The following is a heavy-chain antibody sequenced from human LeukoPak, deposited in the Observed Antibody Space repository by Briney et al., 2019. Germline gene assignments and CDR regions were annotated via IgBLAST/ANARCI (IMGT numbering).Heavy chain of an antibody. D-gene: IGHD3-3*01. CDR1: GGSISSSSYY. V-gene: IGHV4-39*02. CDR3: ARDYGDYDFWSGYSRQYYYYMDV. CDR2: IYYSGST. Sequence: PSETLSLTCTVSGGSISSSSYYWGWIRQPPGKGLEWIGNIYYSGSTYYNPSLKSRVTISVDTSKNQFSLKLSSVTAADTAVYYCARDYGDYDFWSGYSRQYYYYMDVWGKGTTVTVSS. J-gene: IGHJ6*03.